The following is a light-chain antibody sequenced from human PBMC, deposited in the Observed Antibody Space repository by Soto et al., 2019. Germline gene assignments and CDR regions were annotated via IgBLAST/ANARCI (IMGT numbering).Light chain of an antibody. Sequence: QSVLTQPPSVSGAPGQRVTISCTGSSSNIGAGYDVHWYQQLPGTAPKLHIYGNSNRPSGVPDRFSGSKSGTSASLDITGLQAEDESDYYCQSYDSSLSVHVVFGGGTKLTVL. CDR1: SSNIGAGYD. J-gene: IGLJ2*01. CDR3: QSYDSSLSVHVV. CDR2: GNS. V-gene: IGLV1-40*01.